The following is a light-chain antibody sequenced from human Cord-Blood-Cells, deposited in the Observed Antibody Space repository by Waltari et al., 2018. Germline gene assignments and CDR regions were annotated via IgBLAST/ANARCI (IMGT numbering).Light chain of an antibody. V-gene: IGKV4-1*01. J-gene: IGKJ1*01. CDR2: WAS. CDR1: QSVLYSSNNKNY. Sequence: DIVMTQSPDSLAVSLGERATINCKSSQSVLYSSNNKNYLAWYQLKPGQPPKLLIYWASTREAGVPDRISGSGSGTDFTLTISSLQGGDVAVYYCQQYYSTPWTFGQGTKVEIK. CDR3: QQYYSTPWT.